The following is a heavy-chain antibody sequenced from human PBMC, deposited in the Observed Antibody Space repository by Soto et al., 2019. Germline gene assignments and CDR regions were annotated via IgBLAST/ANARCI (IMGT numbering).Heavy chain of an antibody. CDR2: IYYSGST. D-gene: IGHD3-10*01. V-gene: IGHV4-31*03. J-gene: IGHJ4*02. CDR3: ARDAGLTMVRGVSPYYFDY. Sequence: QVQLQESGPGLVKPSQTLSLTCTVSGGSISSGGYYWSWIRQHPGKGLEWIGYIYYSGSTHYNPSLKSRVTISVDTSKNQFSLKLSSVTAADTAVYYCARDAGLTMVRGVSPYYFDYWGQGTLVTVSS. CDR1: GGSISSGGYY.